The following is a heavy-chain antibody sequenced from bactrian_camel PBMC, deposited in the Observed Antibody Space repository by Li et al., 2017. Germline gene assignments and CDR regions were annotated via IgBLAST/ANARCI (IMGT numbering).Heavy chain of an antibody. J-gene: IGHJ7*01. Sequence: VQLVESGGESVQAGGSLRLSCAASGFTFSFYDMNWVRQAPGKGLECISTLRTNTESAGDFASYADAKKGRFTISRDSAKNTLYLQMNSLNTEDTAIYYCTRDVAGNYYGSDYWGKGTQVTVS. CDR2: LRTNTESAGDFA. D-gene: IGHD6*01. V-gene: IGHV3S40*01. CDR1: GFTFSFYD.